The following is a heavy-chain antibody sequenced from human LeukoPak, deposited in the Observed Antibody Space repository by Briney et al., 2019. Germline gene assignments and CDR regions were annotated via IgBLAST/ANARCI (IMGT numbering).Heavy chain of an antibody. J-gene: IGHJ4*02. CDR2: IIPIFGTA. CDR3: ATESGSSGWPPGLDY. V-gene: IGHV1-69*13. CDR1: GGTFSSYA. D-gene: IGHD6-19*01. Sequence: SVKVSCKASGGTFSSYAISWVRQAPGQGLEWMGGIIPIFGTANYAQKFQGRVTITADESTSTAYMELSSLRSEDTAVYYCATESGSSGWPPGLDYWGQGTLVTVSS.